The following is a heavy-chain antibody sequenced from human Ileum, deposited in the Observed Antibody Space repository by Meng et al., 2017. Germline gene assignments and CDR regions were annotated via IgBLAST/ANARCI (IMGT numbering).Heavy chain of an antibody. CDR3: AREGAYNGGDY. D-gene: IGHD1-1*01. Sequence: QVQLVQSGAEVKKPGASVKVSCKASGYTFTTYGISWVRQAPGQGLEWMGWMNTDKGNTNYAQKFQGGVTMTRDTSTSTAYMELRSLRSDDTAVYYCAREGAYNGGDYWGQGTLVTVSS. V-gene: IGHV1-18*01. CDR1: GYTFTTYG. CDR2: MNTDKGNT. J-gene: IGHJ4*02.